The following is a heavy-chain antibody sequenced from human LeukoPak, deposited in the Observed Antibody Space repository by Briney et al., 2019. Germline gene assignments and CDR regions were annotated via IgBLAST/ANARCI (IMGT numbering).Heavy chain of an antibody. CDR3: AREEMATISTLDY. CDR1: GFTFSSYS. V-gene: IGHV3-21*01. Sequence: PGGSLRLSCAASGFTFSSYSMNWVRQAPGKGLEWASSISSSSSYIYYADSVKGRFTISRDNAKNSLYLQMNSLRAEDTAVYYCAREEMATISTLDYWGQGTLVTVSS. D-gene: IGHD5-24*01. J-gene: IGHJ4*02. CDR2: ISSSSSYI.